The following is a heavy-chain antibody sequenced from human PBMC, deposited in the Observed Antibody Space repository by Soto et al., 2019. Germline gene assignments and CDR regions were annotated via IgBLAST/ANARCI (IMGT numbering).Heavy chain of an antibody. CDR3: AGPGLGSGSSWYGNGMDV. D-gene: IGHD6-13*01. J-gene: IGHJ6*02. V-gene: IGHV4-39*01. Sequence: SETLSLTCTVSGGSISSSSYYWGWIRQPPGKGLEWIGSIYYSGSTYYNPSLKSRVTISVDTSKNQFSLKLSSVTAADTAVYYCAGPGLGSGSSWYGNGMDVWGQGTTVT. CDR1: GGSISSSSYY. CDR2: IYYSGST.